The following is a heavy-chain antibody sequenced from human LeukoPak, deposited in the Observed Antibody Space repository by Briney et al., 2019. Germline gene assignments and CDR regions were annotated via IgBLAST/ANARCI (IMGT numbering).Heavy chain of an antibody. D-gene: IGHD2-2*01. Sequence: GESLKISCEASGYSFTNYWIGWVRQMPGKGLEWMGIIYPGDSDTRYNPSFQGQVTISADKSISTAYLQWSSLKASDTAMYYCATPTTGCSSTSCYLLFWGQGTLVTVSS. CDR2: IYPGDSDT. J-gene: IGHJ4*02. CDR1: GYSFTNYW. CDR3: ATPTTGCSSTSCYLLF. V-gene: IGHV5-51*01.